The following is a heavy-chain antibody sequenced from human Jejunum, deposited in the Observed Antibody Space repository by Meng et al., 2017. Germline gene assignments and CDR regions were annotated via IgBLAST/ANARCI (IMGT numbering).Heavy chain of an antibody. D-gene: IGHD3-10*01. CDR2: INPDGSYT. Sequence: GGSLRLSCAASGFTLSNYWMHWVRQAPGKGLVWVSLINPDGSYTNYADSVKGRFTISRDNAKNTLYLQMNSLRDEDTAVYYCARDLNYGSSDYWGQGTLVTGYS. V-gene: IGHV3-74*01. CDR3: ARDLNYGSSDY. CDR1: GFTLSNYW. J-gene: IGHJ4*02.